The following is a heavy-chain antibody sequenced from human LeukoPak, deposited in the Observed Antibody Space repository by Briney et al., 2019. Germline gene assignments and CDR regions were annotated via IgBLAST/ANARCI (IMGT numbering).Heavy chain of an antibody. D-gene: IGHD1-26*01. CDR3: ARHISSGGTYAHFDY. CDR2: IHYNGIT. J-gene: IGHJ4*02. Sequence: SSETLSLTCTVSGSMYNYYWSWIRQPPGKGLEWIGYIHYNGITNYNPSLKTRVTMSLDTSKNQVSLNLNSVTAADTAVYYCARHISSGGTYAHFDYWGQGTLVTASS. V-gene: IGHV4-59*08. CDR1: GSMYNYY.